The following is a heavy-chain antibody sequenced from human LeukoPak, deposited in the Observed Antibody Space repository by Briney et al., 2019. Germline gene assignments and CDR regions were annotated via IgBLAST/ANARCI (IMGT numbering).Heavy chain of an antibody. V-gene: IGHV3-23*01. CDR2: ISGSGGST. D-gene: IGHD3-9*01. Sequence: GGSLRLSCAASGFTFSSYAMSWVRQAPGKGLEWVSAISGSGGSTYYADSVKGRFTISRNNSKNTLYLQMNSLRAEDTAVYYCAKEYYDILTGYSDYWGQGTLVTVSS. CDR3: AKEYYDILTGYSDY. J-gene: IGHJ4*02. CDR1: GFTFSSYA.